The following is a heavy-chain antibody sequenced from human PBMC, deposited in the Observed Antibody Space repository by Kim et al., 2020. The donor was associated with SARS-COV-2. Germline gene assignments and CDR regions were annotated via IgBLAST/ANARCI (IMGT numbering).Heavy chain of an antibody. V-gene: IGHV4-34*01. J-gene: IGHJ6*02. D-gene: IGHD3-10*01. CDR1: GGSFSGYY. CDR2: INHSGST. Sequence: SETLSLTCAVYGGSFSGYYWSWIRQPPGKGLEWIGEINHSGSTNYNPSLKSRVTISVDTSKNQFSLKLSSVTAADTAVYYCASRYGSGSYWNFYYYYYGMDVWGQGTTVTVSS. CDR3: ASRYGSGSYWNFYYYYYGMDV.